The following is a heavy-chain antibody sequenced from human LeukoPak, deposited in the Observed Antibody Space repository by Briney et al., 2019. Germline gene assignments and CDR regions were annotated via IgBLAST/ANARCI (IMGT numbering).Heavy chain of an antibody. CDR1: GFIFSNAW. J-gene: IGHJ4*02. D-gene: IGHD3-22*01. CDR3: AKGSYYDSSGSFYFDY. CDR2: ISGSGDNT. V-gene: IGHV3-23*01. Sequence: GGSLRLSCAASGFIFSNAWMNWVRQAPGKGLEWVSGISGSGDNTYYADSVKGRFTISRDNSKNTLYVQVNSLGTEDTAAYYCAKGSYYDSSGSFYFDYWGQGTLVTVSS.